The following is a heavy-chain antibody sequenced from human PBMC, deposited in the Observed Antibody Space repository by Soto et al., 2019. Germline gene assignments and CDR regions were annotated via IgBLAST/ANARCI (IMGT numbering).Heavy chain of an antibody. CDR1: GYTFTSYY. D-gene: IGHD3-3*01. CDR2: INPSGGST. J-gene: IGHJ4*02. Sequence: GASVKVSCKASGYTFTSYYMHWVRQAPGQGLEWMGIINPSGGSTSYAQKFQGRVTMTRDTSTSTVYMELSSLRSEDTAVYYCARDRGSLFGVVNYYFDYWGQGTLVTVSS. CDR3: ARDRGSLFGVVNYYFDY. V-gene: IGHV1-46*03.